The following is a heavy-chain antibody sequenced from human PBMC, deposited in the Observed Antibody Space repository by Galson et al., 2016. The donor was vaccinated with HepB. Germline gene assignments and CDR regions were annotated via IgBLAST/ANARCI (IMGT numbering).Heavy chain of an antibody. CDR1: GYSFSSYW. Sequence: QSGAEVKKPGESLRISCKASGYSFSSYWIGWVRQMPGKGLEWMGIIYPGDSDTRDSPSFQGPVTISADRSLNTAYLQWSSLTAWDTAMYYCATLGGRDGYKAIFCAFDIWGQGTMVTVSS. J-gene: IGHJ3*02. CDR3: ATLGGRDGYKAIFCAFDI. D-gene: IGHD5-24*01. V-gene: IGHV5-51*01. CDR2: IYPGDSDT.